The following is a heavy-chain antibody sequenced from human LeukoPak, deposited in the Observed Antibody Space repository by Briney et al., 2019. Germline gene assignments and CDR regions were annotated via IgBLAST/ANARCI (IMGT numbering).Heavy chain of an antibody. J-gene: IGHJ3*02. CDR2: IKQDGSEK. CDR1: GFTFSSDW. D-gene: IGHD3-22*01. CDR3: ARAGNYYDSSGHLGAFDI. Sequence: GGSLRLSCAASGFTFSSDWMSWVRQAPGKGLEWVANIKQDGSEKYYGDSVKGRFTISRDNAKNSLYLQMNSLRAEDTAVYYCARAGNYYDSSGHLGAFDIWGQGTMVTVSS. V-gene: IGHV3-7*01.